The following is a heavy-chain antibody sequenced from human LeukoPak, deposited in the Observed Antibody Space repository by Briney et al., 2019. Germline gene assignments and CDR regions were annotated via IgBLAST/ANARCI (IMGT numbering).Heavy chain of an antibody. V-gene: IGHV3-23*01. D-gene: IGHD4/OR15-4a*01. CDR3: AKLTSASEAYGVDV. Sequence: PGWSLRLSCAASGFTFSSYAMNWLRQAPGKGLEWVSTISGSGGSKHYADSVEGRFTISRDNSKNTVYLQMNSLRAEDTAIYYCAKLTSASEAYGVDVWGQGTTVTVSS. CDR1: GFTFSSYA. J-gene: IGHJ6*02. CDR2: ISGSGGSK.